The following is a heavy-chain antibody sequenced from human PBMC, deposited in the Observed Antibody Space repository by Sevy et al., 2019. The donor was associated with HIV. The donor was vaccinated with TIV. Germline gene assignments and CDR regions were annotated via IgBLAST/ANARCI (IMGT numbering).Heavy chain of an antibody. CDR2: IYTSGST. J-gene: IGHJ4*02. Sequence: SETLSLTCTVSGGSISSYYWSWIRQPAGKGLEWIGRIYTSGSTNYNPALKSRVTMSVDTSKNHFSLKLSSVTAADTAVYYCARDTYYYGSGSYLSAGFDYWGQGTLVTVSS. V-gene: IGHV4-4*07. CDR3: ARDTYYYGSGSYLSAGFDY. D-gene: IGHD3-10*01. CDR1: GGSISSYY.